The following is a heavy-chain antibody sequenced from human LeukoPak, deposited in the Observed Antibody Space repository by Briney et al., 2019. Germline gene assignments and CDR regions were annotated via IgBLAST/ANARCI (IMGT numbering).Heavy chain of an antibody. V-gene: IGHV3-74*01. Sequence: GGSLRLSWAASGFTVSSYWMHWVRQPPGNGLVWVSRINMDGSSTSYADSVKGRFTISRDNAKNTLYLQMNSLRAEDTAVYYCATSGYSYGIDYWGQGTLVTVSS. J-gene: IGHJ4*02. D-gene: IGHD5-18*01. CDR3: ATSGYSYGIDY. CDR1: GFTVSSYW. CDR2: INMDGSST.